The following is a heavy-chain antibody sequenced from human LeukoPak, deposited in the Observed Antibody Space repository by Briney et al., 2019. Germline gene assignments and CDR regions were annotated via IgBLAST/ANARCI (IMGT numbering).Heavy chain of an antibody. D-gene: IGHD6-19*01. J-gene: IGHJ4*02. Sequence: PSETLSLTCTVSGYSISSGYYWGWIRQPPGKGLEWIGSIYHSGSTYYNPSLKSRVTISVDTSKNQFSLKLSSVTAADTAVYYCARGISIAVYDYWGQGTLVTVSS. CDR1: GYSISSGYY. CDR3: ARGISIAVYDY. V-gene: IGHV4-38-2*02. CDR2: IYHSGST.